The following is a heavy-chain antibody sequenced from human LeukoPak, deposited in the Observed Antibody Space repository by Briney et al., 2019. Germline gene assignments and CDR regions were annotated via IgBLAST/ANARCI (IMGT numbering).Heavy chain of an antibody. V-gene: IGHV1-69*01. CDR1: GGTYSSYA. D-gene: IGHD6-13*01. CDR3: ARGYSSSWYGDYFDN. CDR2: IIPIFGTA. J-gene: IGHJ4*02. Sequence: VASVKVSCEASGGTYSSYAISWVRQAPGQGLEWMGEIIPIFGTANYAQKFQGRVTITADESTSTAYMELSSLRSEDTAVYYCARGYSSSWYGDYFDNWGQGTLVTVSS.